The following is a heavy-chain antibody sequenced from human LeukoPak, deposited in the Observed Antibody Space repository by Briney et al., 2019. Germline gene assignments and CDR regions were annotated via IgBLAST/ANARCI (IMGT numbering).Heavy chain of an antibody. CDR3: ARGPSPLNYYYMDV. V-gene: IGHV1-69*13. J-gene: IGHJ6*03. CDR1: GGTFSSYA. CDR2: IIPIFGTA. Sequence: GASVKVSCKASGGTFSSYAISWVRQAPGQGLEWMGGIIPIFGTANYAQKFQGRVTITADESTSTAYMELSSLRSEDTAVYYCARGPSPLNYYYMDVWGKGTTVTVSS.